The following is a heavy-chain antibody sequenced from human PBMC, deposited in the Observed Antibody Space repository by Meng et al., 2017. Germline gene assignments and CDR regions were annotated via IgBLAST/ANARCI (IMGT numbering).Heavy chain of an antibody. V-gene: IGHV1-2*04. D-gene: IGHD6-13*01. J-gene: IGHJ4*02. CDR1: GYTFPDYW. Sequence: ASVKVSCKASGYTFPDYWLHWVRRAPGQGLEWMGRINPKSGDTHYAQRFQGWVTMTGDTSISTAYMGLSGLRSDDKAMYYRARDEDISAAGKLFGDYWGQGTLVTVSS. CDR3: ARDEDISAAGKLFGDY. CDR2: INPKSGDT.